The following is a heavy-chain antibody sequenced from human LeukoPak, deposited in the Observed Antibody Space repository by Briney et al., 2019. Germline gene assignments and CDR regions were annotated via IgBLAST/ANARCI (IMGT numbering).Heavy chain of an antibody. CDR1: GFTFSTYW. CDR3: ARESGSHDAFDI. D-gene: IGHD6-19*01. J-gene: IGHJ3*02. CDR2: INIDGSST. V-gene: IGHV3-74*01. Sequence: GGSLRLSCAASGFTFSTYWMHWVRQAPGKGLVWVSRINIDGSSTLYADSVRGRFTISRDNAKNTLYLQMNSLRAEDTAVYYCARESGSHDAFDIWGQETMVTVSS.